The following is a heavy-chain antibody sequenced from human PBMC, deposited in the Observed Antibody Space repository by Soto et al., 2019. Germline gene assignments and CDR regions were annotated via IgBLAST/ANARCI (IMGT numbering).Heavy chain of an antibody. V-gene: IGHV3-30*18. D-gene: IGHD3-9*01. CDR1: GFTFSGYG. Sequence: PGGSLRLSCEASGFTFSGYGMHWVRPAPGKGLEWVAVISYYGTNEYYEDSVKGRFTISRDNSKNTLYLRMNSLRAEDTAVYYCAKPAYDILTVYRRLTPGCHFDCWGQGTRVTVSS. J-gene: IGHJ4*02. CDR2: ISYYGTNE. CDR3: AKPAYDILTVYRRLTPGCHFDC.